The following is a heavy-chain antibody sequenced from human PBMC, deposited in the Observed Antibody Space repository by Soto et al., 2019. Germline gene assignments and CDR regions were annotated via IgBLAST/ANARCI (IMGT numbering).Heavy chain of an antibody. CDR3: AGSDYYGSGSYWDYYYYGMDV. CDR2: ISSSGSTI. D-gene: IGHD3-10*01. J-gene: IGHJ6*02. Sequence: QVQLVESGGGLVKPGGSLRLSCAASGFTFSDYYMSWIRQAPGKGLEWVSYISSSGSTIYYADSVKGRFTISRDNAKNSLYLQMNSLRAEDTAVYYCAGSDYYGSGSYWDYYYYGMDVWGQGTTVTVSS. CDR1: GFTFSDYY. V-gene: IGHV3-11*01.